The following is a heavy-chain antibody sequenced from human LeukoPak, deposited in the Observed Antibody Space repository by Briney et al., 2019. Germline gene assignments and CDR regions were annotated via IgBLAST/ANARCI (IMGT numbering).Heavy chain of an antibody. D-gene: IGHD5-12*01. J-gene: IGHJ4*02. Sequence: GGSLRLSCAASGFTLRSYDMSWVRQAPGKGLEWVAATSGSGVNSHYADSVRGRFTISRDNSQNTLYLQMDSLRAEDTALYYCAKEYSGYDFDYWGQGTLVTVSS. CDR3: AKEYSGYDFDY. V-gene: IGHV3-23*01. CDR1: GFTLRSYD. CDR2: TSGSGVNS.